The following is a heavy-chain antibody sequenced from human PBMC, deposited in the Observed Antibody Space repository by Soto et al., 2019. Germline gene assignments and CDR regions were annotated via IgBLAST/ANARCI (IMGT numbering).Heavy chain of an antibody. CDR1: GYTFTSYD. D-gene: IGHD2-15*01. Sequence: ASVKVSCKASGYTFTSYDINGVRQATGQGLEWMGWMNPNSGNTGYAQKFQGRVTMTRNTSISTAYMELSSLRSEDTAVYYCARGSEDIVVVVAAGPFDAFDIWGQGTMVTVSS. CDR2: MNPNSGNT. CDR3: ARGSEDIVVVVAAGPFDAFDI. J-gene: IGHJ3*02. V-gene: IGHV1-8*01.